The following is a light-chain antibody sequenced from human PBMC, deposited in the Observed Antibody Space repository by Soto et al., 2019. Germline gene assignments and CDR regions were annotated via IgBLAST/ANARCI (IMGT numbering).Light chain of an antibody. J-gene: IGLJ2*01. CDR1: SSDVGDYNY. CDR2: EVS. CDR3: SSSTSSNTLV. Sequence: QSALTQPASVSGSPGPSITISCTGTSSDVGDYNYVSWYQQHPGKASKLMIFEVSDRPSGVSNRFSGSKSGNTASLTISGLQAEDEADYYCSSSTSSNTLVFGGGTKLTVL. V-gene: IGLV2-14*01.